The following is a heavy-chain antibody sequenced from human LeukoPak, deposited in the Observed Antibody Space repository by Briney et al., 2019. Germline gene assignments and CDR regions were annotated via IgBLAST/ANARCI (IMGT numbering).Heavy chain of an antibody. CDR1: GFTFSSYW. D-gene: IGHD6-6*01. V-gene: IGHV3-74*01. Sequence: GGSLRLSCAASGFTFSSYWMYWVRQAPGKGLVWVSRINGDGSSTTSADSVKGRFTISRENAKNTLYLQMNSLRAEDTAVYYCARDHSSSWRGWFDPWGQGTLVTVSS. J-gene: IGHJ5*02. CDR2: INGDGSST. CDR3: ARDHSSSWRGWFDP.